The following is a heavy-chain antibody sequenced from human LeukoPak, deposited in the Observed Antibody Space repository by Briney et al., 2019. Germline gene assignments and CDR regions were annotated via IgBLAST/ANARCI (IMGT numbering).Heavy chain of an antibody. J-gene: IGHJ4*02. D-gene: IGHD3-22*01. CDR3: ARNDSSGYFDY. V-gene: IGHV4-38-2*01. CDR2: VYHSGGT. Sequence: SETLSLTCDVSDYSISCGNYWGWIRQPPGKGLEWIGSVYHSGGTHYSPSLKSRVTIAVDTSKNQFSLKLSSVTAADTAVYYCARNDSSGYFDYWGQGTLVTVSS. CDR1: DYSISCGNY.